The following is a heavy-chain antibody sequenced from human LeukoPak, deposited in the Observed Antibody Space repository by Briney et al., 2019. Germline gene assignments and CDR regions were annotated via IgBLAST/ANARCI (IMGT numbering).Heavy chain of an antibody. CDR3: AKVDCSGGSCWGFGYYYYGMDV. CDR1: GLTFSSYG. Sequence: PGPSPRLSCAASGLTFSSYGMSCVRHAPGKRMKWVSSISGSDGSTYYADSVKGRFTISRDNPKNTLYLQMNSLRAEDTAVYYCAKVDCSGGSCWGFGYYYYGMDVWGQGTTVTVSS. CDR2: ISGSDGST. J-gene: IGHJ6*02. D-gene: IGHD2-15*01. V-gene: IGHV3-23*01.